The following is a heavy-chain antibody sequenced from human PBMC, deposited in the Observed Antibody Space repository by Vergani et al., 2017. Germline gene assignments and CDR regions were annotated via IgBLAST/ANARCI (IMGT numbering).Heavy chain of an antibody. CDR1: GFTFSSYS. Sequence: EVQLVESGGGLVKPGGSLRLSCAASGFTFSSYSMNWVRQAPGKGLEWVSSISSSSSYIYYADSVKGRFTISRDNAKNSLYLQMNSLRAEDTAVYYCARDDYDFWSGYNWFDPWGQGTLVTVSS. V-gene: IGHV3-21*01. CDR3: ARDDYDFWSGYNWFDP. CDR2: ISSSSSYI. J-gene: IGHJ5*02. D-gene: IGHD3-3*01.